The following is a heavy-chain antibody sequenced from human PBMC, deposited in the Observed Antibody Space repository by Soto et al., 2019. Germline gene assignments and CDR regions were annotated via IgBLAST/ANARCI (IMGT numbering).Heavy chain of an antibody. J-gene: IGHJ4*02. Sequence: QVQLQQWGAGLLKPSETLSLTCAVYGGSFSGYYWTWIRQPQGKGLEWIGEINHSGSTSYNPSFKSRVTISVDTSKNQFSLKLTSITAADTAVYYCARGSPSGHTDNWGQGILVTVSS. CDR2: INHSGST. V-gene: IGHV4-34*01. CDR1: GGSFSGYY. CDR3: ARGSPSGHTDN. D-gene: IGHD5-12*01.